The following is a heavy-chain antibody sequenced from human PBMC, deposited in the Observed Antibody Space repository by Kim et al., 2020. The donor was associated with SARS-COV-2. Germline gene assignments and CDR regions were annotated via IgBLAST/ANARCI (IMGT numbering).Heavy chain of an antibody. V-gene: IGHV3-7*03. D-gene: IGHD3-9*01. J-gene: IGHJ6*02. CDR1: GFTFSSYW. CDR2: IKQDGSEK. Sequence: GGSLRLSCAASGFTFSSYWMSWVRQAPGKGLEWVANIKQDGSEKYYVDSVKGRFTISRDNAKNSLYLQINSLRAEDTAVYYCAREGTGYYNYYYYYYAMDVWGQGTTVTVSS. CDR3: AREGTGYYNYYYYYYAMDV.